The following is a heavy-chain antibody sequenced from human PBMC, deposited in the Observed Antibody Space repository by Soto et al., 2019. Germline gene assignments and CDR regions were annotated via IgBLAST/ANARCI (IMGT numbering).Heavy chain of an antibody. CDR2: INHSGST. Sequence: NPSETLSLTCAVYGGCFSGYYWTWIRQPPGTGLEWIGEINHSGSTNYNPSLKSRVTISVDTSKNQFSLKLTSVTAADTAVYYCARDHPHSYGVYYFDYWGQGTPVTVSS. D-gene: IGHD5-18*01. CDR1: GGCFSGYY. J-gene: IGHJ4*02. CDR3: ARDHPHSYGVYYFDY. V-gene: IGHV4-34*01.